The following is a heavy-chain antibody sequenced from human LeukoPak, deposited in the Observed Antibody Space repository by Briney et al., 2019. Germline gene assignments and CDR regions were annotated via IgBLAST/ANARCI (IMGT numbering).Heavy chain of an antibody. D-gene: IGHD3-22*01. CDR1: GFSLSTSGVG. V-gene: IGHV2-5*01. CDR3: AHRIHDSSGYPLDDAFDI. CDR2: IYWNDDK. Sequence: SGPTLVKPTQTLTLTCTFSGFSLSTSGVGVGWIRQPPGKALEWLALIYWNDDKRYSPSLKSRLTITKDTSKNQVVLTMTNMDPVDTATYYCAHRIHDSSGYPLDDAFDIWGQGTMVTVSS. J-gene: IGHJ3*02.